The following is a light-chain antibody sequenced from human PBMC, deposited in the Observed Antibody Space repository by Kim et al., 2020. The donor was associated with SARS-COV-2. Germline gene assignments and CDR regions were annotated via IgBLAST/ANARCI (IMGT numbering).Light chain of an antibody. CDR1: QAIRKY. V-gene: IGKV1-33*01. Sequence: SASAGETVTITCQASQAIRKYLNWFQQKPGKAPKLLIYDAVSLETGVPSRFSGSGSGTHFTFTIRSLQPEDIATYFCQQYDLLPYTFGQGTKLEIK. CDR2: DAV. J-gene: IGKJ2*01. CDR3: QQYDLLPYT.